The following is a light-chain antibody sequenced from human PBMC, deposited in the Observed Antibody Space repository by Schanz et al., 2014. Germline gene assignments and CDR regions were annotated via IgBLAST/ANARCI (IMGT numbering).Light chain of an antibody. Sequence: QSVLTQPPSASGSPGQSVTFSCTGTDNDVGTYNFVAWYQQHPGKVPKLMIHDVSNRPLGVSNRFSGSKSGNTASLTISGLQAEDEADYYCSSYTSSSTWVFGGGTKLTVL. CDR1: DNDVGTYNF. J-gene: IGLJ3*02. CDR3: SSYTSSSTWV. CDR2: DVS. V-gene: IGLV2-14*03.